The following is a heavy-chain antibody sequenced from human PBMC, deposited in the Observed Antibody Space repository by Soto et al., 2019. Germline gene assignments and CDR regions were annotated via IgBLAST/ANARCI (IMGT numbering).Heavy chain of an antibody. CDR3: ARMGRALRFLEWSENYYYYGMDV. V-gene: IGHV4-34*01. Sequence: SETLSLTCAVYGGSFSGYYWSWIRQPPGKGLEWIGEINHSRSTNYNPSLKSRVTISVDTSKNQFSLKRSSVTAADTAGYYCARMGRALRFLEWSENYYYYGMDVWGQGTTVTVSS. CDR1: GGSFSGYY. CDR2: INHSRST. J-gene: IGHJ6*02. D-gene: IGHD3-3*01.